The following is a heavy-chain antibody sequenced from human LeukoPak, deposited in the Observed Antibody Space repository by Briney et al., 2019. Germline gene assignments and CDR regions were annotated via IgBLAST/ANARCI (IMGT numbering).Heavy chain of an antibody. CDR2: IKQDGSEK. CDR1: GFTFSSYW. CDR3: ARDEGLLWFGEPILD. V-gene: IGHV3-7*04. Sequence: PGESLRLSCAASGFTFSSYWMSWVRQAPGKGLEWVANIKQDGSEKYYVDSVKGRFTISRDNAKDSLYLQMNSLRAEDTAVYYCARDEGLLWFGEPILDWGQGTLVTVSS. J-gene: IGHJ4*02. D-gene: IGHD3-10*01.